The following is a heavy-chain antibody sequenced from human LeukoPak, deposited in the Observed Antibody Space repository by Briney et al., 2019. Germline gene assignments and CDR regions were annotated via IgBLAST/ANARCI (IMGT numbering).Heavy chain of an antibody. J-gene: IGHJ4*02. CDR1: GGTFSSYA. V-gene: IGHV1-69*04. Sequence: SVKVSRKASGGTFSSYAISWVRQAPGQGLEWMGRIIPILGIANYAQKFQGRVTITADKSTSTAYMELSSLRSEDTAVYYCAREKETYYFDYWGQGTLVTVSS. CDR2: IIPILGIA. CDR3: AREKETYYFDY.